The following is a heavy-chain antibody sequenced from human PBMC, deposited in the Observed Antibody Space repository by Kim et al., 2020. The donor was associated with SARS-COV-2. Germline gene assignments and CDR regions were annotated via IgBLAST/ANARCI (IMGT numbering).Heavy chain of an antibody. CDR2: IYSGGST. CDR1: GFTVSSNY. V-gene: IGHV3-53*01. Sequence: GGSLRLSCAASGFTVSSNYMSWVRQAPGKGLEWVSVIYSGGSTYYADSVKGRFTISRDNSKNTLYLQMNSLRAEDTAVYYCARDEADSSGYYYYYGMDVWGQGTTVTVSS. D-gene: IGHD3-22*01. J-gene: IGHJ6*02. CDR3: ARDEADSSGYYYYYGMDV.